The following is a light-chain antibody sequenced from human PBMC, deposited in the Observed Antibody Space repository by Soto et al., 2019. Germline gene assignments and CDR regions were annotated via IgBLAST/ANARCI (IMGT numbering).Light chain of an antibody. J-gene: IGKJ5*01. CDR2: DAI. Sequence: EIVLTRSPGTLSLSPGERATLSCRASQSLSSGQLAWYQQKPGQAPRLLIHDAINRATGIPARFSGSGSGTDFTLTINSLEPEDSAVYYCQQRSNWPSITFGQGTRL. V-gene: IGKV3-11*01. CDR3: QQRSNWPSIT. CDR1: QSLSSG.